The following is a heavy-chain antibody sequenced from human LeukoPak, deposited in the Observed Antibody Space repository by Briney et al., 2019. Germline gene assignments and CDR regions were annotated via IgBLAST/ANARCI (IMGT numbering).Heavy chain of an antibody. Sequence: ASVKVSCKASGYTFTSYGISWVRRAPGQGLEWMGWISAYNGNTNYAQKLQGRVTMTTDTSTSTAYMELRSLRSDDTAVYYCARQTMYSSGWYAPYYYYYGMDVWGQGTTVTVSS. D-gene: IGHD6-19*01. J-gene: IGHJ6*02. CDR2: ISAYNGNT. CDR1: GYTFTSYG. V-gene: IGHV1-18*01. CDR3: ARQTMYSSGWYAPYYYYYGMDV.